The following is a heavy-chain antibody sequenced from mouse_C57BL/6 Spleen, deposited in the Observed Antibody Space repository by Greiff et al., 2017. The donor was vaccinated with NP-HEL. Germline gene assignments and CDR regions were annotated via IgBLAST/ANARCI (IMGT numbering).Heavy chain of an antibody. CDR2: ISDGGSYT. Sequence: EVKVVESGGGLVKPGGSLKLSCAASGFTFSSYAMSWVRQTPEKRLEWVATISDGGSYTYYPDNVKGRFTISRDNAKNNLYLQMRHLKSEDTAMYYCARGGLGRGYFDYWGQGTTLTVSS. J-gene: IGHJ2*01. CDR1: GFTFSSYA. D-gene: IGHD4-1*01. V-gene: IGHV5-4*03. CDR3: ARGGLGRGYFDY.